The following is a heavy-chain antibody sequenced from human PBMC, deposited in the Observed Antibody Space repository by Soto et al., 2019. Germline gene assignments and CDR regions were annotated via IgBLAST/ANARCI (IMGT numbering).Heavy chain of an antibody. CDR2: IYKSATT. D-gene: IGHD7-27*01. CDR3: ARGRYCLTGRCFPNWFDS. V-gene: IGHV4-30-4*01. CDR1: GDSISNLDYF. J-gene: IGHJ5*01. Sequence: SETLSLTCSVSGDSISNLDYFWAWIRQPPGQALEYIGYIYKSATTYYNPSFESRVAISVDTSKSQFSLNVTSVTAADTAVYFCARGRYCLTGRCFPNWFDSWDQGALVTVSS.